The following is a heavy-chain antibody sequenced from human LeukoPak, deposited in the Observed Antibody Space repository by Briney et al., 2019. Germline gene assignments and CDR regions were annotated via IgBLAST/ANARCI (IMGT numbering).Heavy chain of an antibody. D-gene: IGHD3-10*01. CDR3: ARHDRGYYGSGSFDY. J-gene: IGHJ4*02. CDR1: GGSFSGYY. V-gene: IGHV4-34*01. Sequence: SETLSLTCAVYGGSFSGYYWTWIRQPPGKGLEWIGEINHSGSTNYNPSLKSRVTISVDTSKNQFSLKLSSVTAADTAVYYCARHDRGYYGSGSFDYWGQGTLVTVSS. CDR2: INHSGST.